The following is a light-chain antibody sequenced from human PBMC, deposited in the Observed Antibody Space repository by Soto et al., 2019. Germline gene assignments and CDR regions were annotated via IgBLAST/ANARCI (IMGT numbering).Light chain of an antibody. Sequence: IVLTQSPGTLSLSPGERATLSCRASQSVGSGYLAWCQQKPGQAPRLLIYGASIRATGIPDRFTGSGSGTHFTLTISRLEPEDFALYYCQQYTTSPFTFGPGTKVDVK. V-gene: IGKV3-20*01. J-gene: IGKJ3*01. CDR2: GAS. CDR3: QQYTTSPFT. CDR1: QSVGSGY.